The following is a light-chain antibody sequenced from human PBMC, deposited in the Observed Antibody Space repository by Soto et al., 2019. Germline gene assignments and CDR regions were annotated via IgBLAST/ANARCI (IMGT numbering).Light chain of an antibody. V-gene: IGKV3-20*01. CDR3: QKYCLPHHS. CDR2: CAS. J-gene: IGKJ2*01. CDR1: QSVSNNY. Sequence: EMVLTQSPGTLSLSPGARATLSGRASQSVSNNYLAWYQQKPGQTPRLLVNCASNRDTGIPDRFSGGGSGTVFTLTISSLEPEDFAVYYCQKYCLPHHSFGQGTRMEIK.